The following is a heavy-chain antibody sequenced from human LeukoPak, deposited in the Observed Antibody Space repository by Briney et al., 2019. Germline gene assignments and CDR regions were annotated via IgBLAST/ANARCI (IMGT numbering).Heavy chain of an antibody. CDR3: ARDTNWGFDY. J-gene: IGHJ4*02. D-gene: IGHD7-27*01. V-gene: IGHV3-48*02. Sequence: GGSLRLSCAASGFTFSTNSMNWVRQAPGKGLEWISYITSTSSAKYYADSVKGRFTISRDNAKNLLYLQMNSLRDEDTALYYCARDTNWGFDYWGQGTLSPSPQ. CDR2: ITSTSSAK. CDR1: GFTFSTNS.